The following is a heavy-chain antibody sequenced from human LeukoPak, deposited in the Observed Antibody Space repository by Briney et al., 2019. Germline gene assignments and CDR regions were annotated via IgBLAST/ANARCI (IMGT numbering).Heavy chain of an antibody. CDR1: GFTFSSYA. D-gene: IGHD2-15*01. J-gene: IGHJ4*02. CDR2: ISYDGSNK. CDR3: ARGSGSSPANFDY. Sequence: SGRSLRLSCAASGFTFSSYAMHWVRQAPGKGLEWVAVISYDGSNKYYADSVKGRFTISRDNSKNTLYLQMNSLRAEDTAVYYCARGSGSSPANFDYWGKGTLSPSPQ. V-gene: IGHV3-30*04.